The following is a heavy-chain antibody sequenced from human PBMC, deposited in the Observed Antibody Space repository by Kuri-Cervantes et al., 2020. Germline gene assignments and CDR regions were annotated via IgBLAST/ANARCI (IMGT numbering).Heavy chain of an antibody. CDR1: GLSFNNYG. Sequence: GESLKISCAASGLSFNNYGMHWVRQTPGKGLEWVALIWYDESIKYYADSVKGRFTISRDSSKNTLYLQMNSLRAEDTAVYYCARARVAAAGRWYYFDYWGQGTLVTVSS. J-gene: IGHJ4*02. D-gene: IGHD6-13*01. V-gene: IGHV3-33*01. CDR3: ARARVAAAGRWYYFDY. CDR2: IWYDESIK.